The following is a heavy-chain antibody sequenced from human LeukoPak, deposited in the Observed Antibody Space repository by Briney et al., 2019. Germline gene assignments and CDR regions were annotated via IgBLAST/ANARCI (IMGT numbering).Heavy chain of an antibody. CDR1: GFDFSTQW. J-gene: IGHJ4*02. V-gene: IGHV3-23*01. Sequence: GGSLRLSCAASGFDFSTQWMSWVRQAPGKGLEWVSAISGSGGSTYYADSVKGRFTISRDNSKNTLYLQMNSLRAEDTAVYYCAKDTVVRDGYNYLEVDYFDYWGQGTLVTVSS. CDR3: AKDTVVRDGYNYLEVDYFDY. D-gene: IGHD5-24*01. CDR2: ISGSGGST.